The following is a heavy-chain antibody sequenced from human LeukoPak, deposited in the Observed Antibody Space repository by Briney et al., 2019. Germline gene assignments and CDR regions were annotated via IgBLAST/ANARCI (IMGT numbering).Heavy chain of an antibody. Sequence: SETLSLTCAVYGGSFSGYYWSWIRQPPGKGLEWIGEINHSGSTNYNPSLKSRVTISVDTSKNQFSLKLSSMTAADTAVYYCARAPHGTYVWGSYRPDYWGQGTLVTVSS. CDR2: INHSGST. D-gene: IGHD3-16*02. CDR1: GGSFSGYY. CDR3: ARAPHGTYVWGSYRPDY. V-gene: IGHV4-34*01. J-gene: IGHJ4*02.